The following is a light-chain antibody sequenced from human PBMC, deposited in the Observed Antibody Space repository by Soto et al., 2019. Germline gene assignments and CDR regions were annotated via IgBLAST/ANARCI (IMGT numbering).Light chain of an antibody. CDR3: TSFTSSTTYV. Sequence: QSVLAQPPSVSGSPGQSVAVSCTGTSSDVGSYNRVSWYQQPPGTAPKLIIYEASNRPSGVPDRFSGSKSGNTASLTISGLQAEDEADYYCTSFTSSTTYVFGTGTKVTVL. J-gene: IGLJ1*01. V-gene: IGLV2-18*02. CDR1: SSDVGSYNR. CDR2: EAS.